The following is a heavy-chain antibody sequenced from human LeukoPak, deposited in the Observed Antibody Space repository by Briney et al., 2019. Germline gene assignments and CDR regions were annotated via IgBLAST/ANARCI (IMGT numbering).Heavy chain of an antibody. J-gene: IGHJ3*02. D-gene: IGHD3-22*01. V-gene: IGHV4-59*01. CDR1: GGSISSYY. CDR3: ARDSLLYYYDSGGYISHAFDI. Sequence: PSETLSLTCTVSGGSISSYYWSWIRQPPGKGLEWIGYIYYSGSTNYNPSLKSRVTISVDTSKNQFSLKLSSVTAADTAVYYCARDSLLYYYDSGGYISHAFDIWGQGTMVTVSS. CDR2: IYYSGST.